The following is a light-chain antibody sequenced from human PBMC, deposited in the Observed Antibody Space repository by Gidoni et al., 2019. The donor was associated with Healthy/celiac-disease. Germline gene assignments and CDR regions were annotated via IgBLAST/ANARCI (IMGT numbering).Light chain of an antibody. J-gene: IGKJ2*03. CDR3: QQYNSYSPS. CDR1: QSISSW. CDR2: KAS. V-gene: IGKV1-5*03. Sequence: DIQMTQSPSTLSASVGDRVTIPCRASQSISSWLAWYQQKPGKAPKLLIYKASSLESGVPSRFSGSGSGTEFTLTISSLQPDYFATYYCQQYNSYSPSFGQRTKLEIK.